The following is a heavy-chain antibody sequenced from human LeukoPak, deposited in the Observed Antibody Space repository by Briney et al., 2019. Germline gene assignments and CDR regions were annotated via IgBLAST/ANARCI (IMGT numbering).Heavy chain of an antibody. CDR3: ARGGRTTAELIDY. Sequence: GGSLRLSCSSSAFTFSMYWMTWVRQAPGKGLEWVATIKEDGSDKYYVDSVRGRFTISRDNAENSLNLQMNSLTAEDTALYYCARGGRTTAELIDYWGQGTLVTVSS. CDR2: IKEDGSDK. D-gene: IGHD4-17*01. V-gene: IGHV3-7*05. CDR1: AFTFSMYW. J-gene: IGHJ4*02.